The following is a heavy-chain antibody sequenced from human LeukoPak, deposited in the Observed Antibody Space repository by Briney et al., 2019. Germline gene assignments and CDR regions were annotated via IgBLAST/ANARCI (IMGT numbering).Heavy chain of an antibody. Sequence: SQTLSLTCAISGDSVSSSSATWIWLRQSPSRGLEWLGRTYYKSRWYNDYAGSVKSRMSINPATSKNQFSLQLNSVTPEDTAVYYCARQSFALDVWGQGTTVTFSS. J-gene: IGHJ6*02. CDR1: GDSVSSSSAT. D-gene: IGHD3-10*01. CDR3: ARQSFALDV. CDR2: TYYKSRWYN. V-gene: IGHV6-1*01.